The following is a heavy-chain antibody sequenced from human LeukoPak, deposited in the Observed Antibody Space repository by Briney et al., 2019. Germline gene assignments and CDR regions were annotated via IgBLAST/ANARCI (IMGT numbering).Heavy chain of an antibody. CDR2: ISGSGDTA. V-gene: IGHV3-23*01. CDR3: AKLRSSVAVAAIHS. J-gene: IGHJ4*02. Sequence: GGSLRLSCAASGFSFSSFAMNWVRQAPGKGLEWVSSISGSGDTAYYADSVKGRFTISRDNPKNIVYLQMNSLRVEDTAIYYCAKLRSSVAVAAIHSWGQGTLVTVSS. D-gene: IGHD2-15*01. CDR1: GFSFSSFA.